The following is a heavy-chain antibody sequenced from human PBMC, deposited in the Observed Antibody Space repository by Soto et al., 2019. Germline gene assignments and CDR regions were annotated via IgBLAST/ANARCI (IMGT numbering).Heavy chain of an antibody. D-gene: IGHD2-15*01. CDR3: AHRLRYCSGGSCRYYFDY. J-gene: IGHJ4*02. Sequence: QITLKESGPPLVKPTQTLTLTCTFSGFSLSTSGVGVGWIRQPPGKALEWLALIYWDDAKRYSPSLKSRLTITKDNSKDQVVLTMTNRAPVDTATYYCAHRLRYCSGGSCRYYFDYWGQGTLVTVSS. V-gene: IGHV2-5*02. CDR1: GFSLSTSGVG. CDR2: IYWDDAK.